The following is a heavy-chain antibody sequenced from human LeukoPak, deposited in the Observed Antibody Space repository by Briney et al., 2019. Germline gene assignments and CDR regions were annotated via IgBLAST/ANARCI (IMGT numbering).Heavy chain of an antibody. CDR3: ARDMDV. V-gene: IGHV3-30*03. J-gene: IGHJ6*04. Sequence: GGSLRLSCAASGFTFSSYSMNWVRQAPGKGLEWVAVISYDGSNKYYADSVKGRFTISRDNSKNTLYLQMNSLRAEDTAMYYCARDMDVWGKGTTVTVSS. CDR1: GFTFSSYS. CDR2: ISYDGSNK.